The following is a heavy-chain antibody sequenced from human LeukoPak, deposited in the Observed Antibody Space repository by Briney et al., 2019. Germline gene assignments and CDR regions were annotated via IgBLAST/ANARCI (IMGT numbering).Heavy chain of an antibody. Sequence: ASVKVSCKASGGNFNTYAISWVRQAPGQGLEWMGGIIPIFGTGNYAQKFQGRVTITADKSTNTAYMELSSLKSEDTAVYYCARDHDLTGTYEYLKYWGQGTPVTVSS. CDR2: IIPIFGTG. V-gene: IGHV1-69*06. CDR1: GGNFNTYA. J-gene: IGHJ4*02. CDR3: ARDHDLTGTYEYLKY. D-gene: IGHD7-27*01.